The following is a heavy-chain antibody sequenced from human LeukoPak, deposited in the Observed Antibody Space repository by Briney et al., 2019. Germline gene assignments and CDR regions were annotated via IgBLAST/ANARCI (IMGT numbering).Heavy chain of an antibody. D-gene: IGHD6-6*01. CDR3: ARHEYSSSSYHWFDP. Sequence: PSETLSLTCTVSGGSISSSSYYWGWIRQPPGKGLEWIGSIYYSGSTYYNPSLKSRVTISVDTSKNQFSLKLSSVTAADTAVYYCARHEYSSSSYHWFDPWGQGTLVTVSS. CDR1: GGSISSSSYY. J-gene: IGHJ5*02. V-gene: IGHV4-39*01. CDR2: IYYSGST.